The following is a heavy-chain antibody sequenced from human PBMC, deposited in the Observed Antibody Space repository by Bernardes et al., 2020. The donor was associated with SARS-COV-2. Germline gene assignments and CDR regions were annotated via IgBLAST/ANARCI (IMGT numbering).Heavy chain of an antibody. D-gene: IGHD2-2*01. Sequence: SLRLSCAASGFTFSSYWMHWLRQTPEKGLVWVSRMNSDGSTTTYADSVKGRFTISRDNTKNTLYLQMNGLRVEDTAVYYCARAFSTSSHWYFDLWGRGTLVTVSS. CDR3: ARAFSTSSHWYFDL. J-gene: IGHJ2*01. CDR1: GFTFSSYW. V-gene: IGHV3-74*01. CDR2: MNSDGSTT.